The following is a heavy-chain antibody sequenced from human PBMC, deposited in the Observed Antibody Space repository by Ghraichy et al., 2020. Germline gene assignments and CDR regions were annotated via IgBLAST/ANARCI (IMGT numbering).Heavy chain of an antibody. V-gene: IGHV3-74*01. D-gene: IGHD1-14*01. CDR2: LNIDGTTV. CDR3: VRSYKDGLRHFDY. J-gene: IGHJ4*02. CDR1: GFSFTDYW. Sequence: GESLNISCAASGFSFTDYWMHWVRQTPGRRLEWVSHLNIDGTTVNYADSVKGRFTISRDNAKNTMYLQMISLTVEDTAVYYCVRSYKDGLRHFDYWGQGTLVTVSS.